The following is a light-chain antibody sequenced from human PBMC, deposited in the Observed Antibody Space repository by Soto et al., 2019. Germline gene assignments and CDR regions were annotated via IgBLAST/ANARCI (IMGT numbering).Light chain of an antibody. Sequence: QSALTQPPSASGSPGQSVTISCTGTSSDIGGYNYDSWYQQHPGKAPKLMIYEVSKRPSGVPDRFSGSKSGNTASLTVSGLQAEDEADYYCSSYAGSNNFVFGGGTKLSVL. V-gene: IGLV2-8*01. CDR1: SSDIGGYNY. CDR3: SSYAGSNNFV. CDR2: EVS. J-gene: IGLJ2*01.